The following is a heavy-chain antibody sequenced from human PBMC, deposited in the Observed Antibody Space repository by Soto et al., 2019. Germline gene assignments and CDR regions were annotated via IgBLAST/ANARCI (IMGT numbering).Heavy chain of an antibody. CDR2: IIPILGIA. J-gene: IGHJ1*01. CDR3: AIMFYYGWGSYSKPPIG. CDR1: GGTFSSYT. Sequence: SVKVSCKASGGTFSSYTISWVRQAPGQGLEWMGRIIPILGIANYAQKFQGRVTITADKSTSTAYMELSSLRSEDTAVYYCAIMFYYGWGSYSKPPIGGGRGPLVTVPS. D-gene: IGHD3-10*01. V-gene: IGHV1-69*02.